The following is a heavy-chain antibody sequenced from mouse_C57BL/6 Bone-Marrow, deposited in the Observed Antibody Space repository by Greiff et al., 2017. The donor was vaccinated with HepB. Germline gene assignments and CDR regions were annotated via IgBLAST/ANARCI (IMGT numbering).Heavy chain of an antibody. CDR2: IWRGGST. CDR3: AKKSYWDYYAMDY. D-gene: IGHD2-12*01. Sequence: VQLQQSGPGLVQPSQSLSITCTVSGFSFTSYGVHWVRQSPGKGLEWLGVIWRGGSTDYNAAFMSRLSITKDNSKSQVFYKMNSLQADDTAIYYGAKKSYWDYYAMDYWGQGTAVTVSS. CDR1: GFSFTSYG. J-gene: IGHJ4*01. V-gene: IGHV2-5*01.